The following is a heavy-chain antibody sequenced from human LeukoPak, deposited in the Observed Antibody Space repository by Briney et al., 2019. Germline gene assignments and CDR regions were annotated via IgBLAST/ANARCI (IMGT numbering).Heavy chain of an antibody. CDR2: VNHSGST. D-gene: IGHD5-18*01. CDR3: ARGGYSYAIWGRLSYYFDY. V-gene: IGHV4-34*01. Sequence: SETLSLTCAVYGGSFSGYYWSWIRQPPGKGLEWIGEVNHSGSTNYNPSLKSRVTISVDTSKNQFSLKLSSVTAADTAVYYCARGGYSYAIWGRLSYYFDYWGQGTLVTVSS. CDR1: GGSFSGYY. J-gene: IGHJ4*02.